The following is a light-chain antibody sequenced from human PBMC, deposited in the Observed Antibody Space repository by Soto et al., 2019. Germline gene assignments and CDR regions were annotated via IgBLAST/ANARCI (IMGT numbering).Light chain of an antibody. CDR2: EVS. CDR3: CSYAGNNNWL. CDR1: SSDVGHYNY. J-gene: IGLJ2*01. V-gene: IGLV2-8*01. Sequence: QSVLTQPPSASGSPGQSVTISCTGTSSDVGHYNYVSWYQQHPGKAPKLMIYEVSKRPSGVPDRFSGSKSGDTASLTVSGLHAEDEANYYCCSYAGNNNWLFGGGTKLTVL.